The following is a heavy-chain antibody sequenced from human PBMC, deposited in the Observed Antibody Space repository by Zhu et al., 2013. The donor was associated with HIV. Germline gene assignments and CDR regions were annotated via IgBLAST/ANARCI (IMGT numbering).Heavy chain of an antibody. CDR1: GGTFSSYA. J-gene: IGHJ6*02. CDR2: IIPIFGTA. V-gene: IGHV1-69*01. D-gene: IGHD2-2*01. Sequence: QVQLVQSGAEVKKPGSSVKVSCKASGGTFSSYAISWVRQAPGQGLEWMGGIIPIFGTANYAQKFQGRVTITADESTSTAYMELSSLRSEDTAVYYCARDQVVVVPAAMREVAYYYGMDVWGQGTTVTVSS. CDR3: ARDQVVVVPAAMREVAYYYGMDV.